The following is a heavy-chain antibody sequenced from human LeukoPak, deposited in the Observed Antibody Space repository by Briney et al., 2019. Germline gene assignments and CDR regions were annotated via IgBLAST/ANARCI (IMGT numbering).Heavy chain of an antibody. CDR1: GGSISSSNW. CDR2: IYHSGST. Sequence: SGTLSLTCAVSGGSISSSNWWSWVRQPPGKGLEWIGEIYHSGSTNYNPSLKSRVTISVDKSKNQFSLKLSSVTAADTAVYYCTRGMRGGSSGWFDFWGQGTLVTVSS. D-gene: IGHD6-19*01. V-gene: IGHV4-4*02. J-gene: IGHJ4*02. CDR3: TRGMRGGSSGWFDF.